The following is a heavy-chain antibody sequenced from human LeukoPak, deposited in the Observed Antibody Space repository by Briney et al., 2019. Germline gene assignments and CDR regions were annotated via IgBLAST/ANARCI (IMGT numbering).Heavy chain of an antibody. CDR2: ISNVGSST. Sequence: GGSLRLSCAASGFTFSSSWMHWVRQAPGKGLVWVSRISNVGSSTNYADSVKGRFTISRDNAKNTLYLQMNSLRAEDTAVYYCARDYLGWFDPWGQGTLVTVSS. CDR3: ARDYLGWFDP. V-gene: IGHV3-74*01. CDR1: GFTFSSSW. J-gene: IGHJ5*02.